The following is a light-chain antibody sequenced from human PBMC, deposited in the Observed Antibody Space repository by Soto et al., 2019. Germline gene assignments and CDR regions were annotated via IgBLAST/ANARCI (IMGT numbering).Light chain of an antibody. CDR1: SSNIGAGYD. CDR3: QSYDISLSGWV. CDR2: GNS. V-gene: IGLV1-40*01. J-gene: IGLJ3*02. Sequence: QSVLTQPPSVSGAPGQRVTISCTGSSSNIGAGYDVHWYQQLPGTAPKLLIYGNSNRPSGVPDRFSGSKSGTSASLAITGLQAEDEADYYGQSYDISLSGWVVGGGTKLTVL.